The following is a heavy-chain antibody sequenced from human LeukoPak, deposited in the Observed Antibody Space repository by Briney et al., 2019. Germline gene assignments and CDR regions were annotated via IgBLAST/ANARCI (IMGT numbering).Heavy chain of an antibody. D-gene: IGHD1-26*01. Sequence: SETLSLTCAVYGGSFSGYYWSWIRQPPGKGLEWIGEINHSGSTNYNPSLKSRATISVDTSENQFSLKLSSVTAADTAVYYCARTHRRSGSYLVFDIWGQGTMVTVSS. J-gene: IGHJ3*02. CDR3: ARTHRRSGSYLVFDI. CDR2: INHSGST. V-gene: IGHV4-34*01. CDR1: GGSFSGYY.